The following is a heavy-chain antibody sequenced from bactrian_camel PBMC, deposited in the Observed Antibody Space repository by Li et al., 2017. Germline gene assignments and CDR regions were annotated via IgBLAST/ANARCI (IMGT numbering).Heavy chain of an antibody. CDR1: GYTGSDKC. CDR2: LNGGNYE. Sequence: QVQLVESGGGSVQVGGSLTLSCAVSSGYTGSDKCWAWFRQAPGKEREGVAALNGGNYESYADSVKDRFTISKDIANKILYLQMNSLKPEDTAMYYCAAATGNRCLAMSEFDAWGRGTQVTVS. J-gene: IGHJ6*01. V-gene: IGHV3S53*01. CDR3: AAATGNRCLAMSEFDA.